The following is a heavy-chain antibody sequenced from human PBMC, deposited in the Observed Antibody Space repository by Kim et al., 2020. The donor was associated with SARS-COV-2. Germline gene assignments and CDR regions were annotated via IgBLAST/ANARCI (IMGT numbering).Heavy chain of an antibody. D-gene: IGHD3-3*01. CDR1: GFTFSSYG. CDR3: AKSYGFTIFGVVIIALDY. V-gene: IGHV3-30*18. J-gene: IGHJ4*02. CDR2: ISYDGSNK. Sequence: GGSLRLSCAASGFTFSSYGMHWVRQAPGKGLEWVAVISYDGSNKYYADSVKGRFTISRDNSKNTLYLQMNSLRAEDTAVYYCAKSYGFTIFGVVIIALDYWGQGTLVTVSS.